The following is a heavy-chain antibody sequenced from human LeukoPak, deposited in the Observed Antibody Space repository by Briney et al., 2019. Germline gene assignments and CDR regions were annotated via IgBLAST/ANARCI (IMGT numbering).Heavy chain of an antibody. Sequence: GGSLRLSCAASGFTFSSYWMTWVRQAPGKGLEWVANMNLDGREKYYVDSVKGRFTISRDNAKNSLYLQMNSLTAEDTAVYYCARDDGSSSYSYWGQGALVTVSS. CDR3: ARDDGSSSYSY. D-gene: IGHD3-10*01. CDR2: MNLDGREK. V-gene: IGHV3-7*01. CDR1: GFTFSSYW. J-gene: IGHJ4*02.